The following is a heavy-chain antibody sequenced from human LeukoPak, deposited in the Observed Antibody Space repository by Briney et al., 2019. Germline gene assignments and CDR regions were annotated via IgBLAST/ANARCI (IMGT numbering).Heavy chain of an antibody. CDR1: GASVSSSGYY. CDR2: IYYSGSA. Sequence: NRSQSPSPTCTLSGASVSSSGYYWGWIRQHPGKGLEWIGYIYYSGSAYYNPSLKSRVTISVDTSKNQFSLKLSSVTAADTAVYYCARSLRVATISPLEYWGHRIPVTLSS. J-gene: IGHJ4*03. D-gene: IGHD5-12*01. V-gene: IGHV4-31*03. CDR3: ARSLRVATISPLEY.